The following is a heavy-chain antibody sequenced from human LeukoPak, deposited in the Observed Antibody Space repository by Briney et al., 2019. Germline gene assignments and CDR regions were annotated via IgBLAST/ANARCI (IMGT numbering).Heavy chain of an antibody. J-gene: IGHJ4*02. CDR2: INQDGRDK. Sequence: GGSLRLSCAASGFTFSSDWMSWVRQAPGKGLEWVANINQDGRDKSYVDSVRGRFTISRDNARNSLYLQMNSLRAKDTAMYYCAGGAGYWGQGTLVTVSS. CDR3: AGGAGY. V-gene: IGHV3-7*01. CDR1: GFTFSSDW.